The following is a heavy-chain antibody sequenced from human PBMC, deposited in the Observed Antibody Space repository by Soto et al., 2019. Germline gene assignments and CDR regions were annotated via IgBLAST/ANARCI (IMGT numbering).Heavy chain of an antibody. CDR1: GGSISTSAYY. D-gene: IGHD3-10*01. V-gene: IGHV4-39*01. J-gene: IGHJ4*02. CDR3: ARRRGTGLDY. CDR2: VYYSGST. Sequence: LSLTCTVSGGSISTSAYYWDWVRQPPGKGLEWIGSVYYSGSTFYSPSLKSRVSIAIDTSKNQFFLRLNSVTAAETAVYYCARRRGTGLDYWGQGXLVTVYS.